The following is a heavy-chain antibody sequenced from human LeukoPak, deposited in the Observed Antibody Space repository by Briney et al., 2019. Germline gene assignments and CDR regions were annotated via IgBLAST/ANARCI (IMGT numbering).Heavy chain of an antibody. D-gene: IGHD6-19*01. Sequence: SETLSLTCTVSGGSINSHQWSWIRQPPGKALEWIGNIYSSGSANYNPSLKSRVIISVDTSKNQFSLKLSSVTAADTAVYYCARSREYKQWLGLDYWGQGTLVTVSS. J-gene: IGHJ4*02. V-gene: IGHV4-59*11. CDR1: GGSINSHQ. CDR2: IYSSGSA. CDR3: ARSREYKQWLGLDY.